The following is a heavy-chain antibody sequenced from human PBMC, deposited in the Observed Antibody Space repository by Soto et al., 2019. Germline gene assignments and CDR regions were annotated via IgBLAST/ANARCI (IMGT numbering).Heavy chain of an antibody. CDR2: INQSGST. CDR3: ARGLNYVVY. CDR1: GGSFSGYY. V-gene: IGHV4-34*01. Sequence: PXGTLSLTFAVYGGSFSGYYWSWLRQPPGKGLEWIGEINQSGSTNYNPSLKSRVTISIDTSKNQFSLKVSSVTAADTAVYYCARGLNYVVYWGQGTLVTVSS. J-gene: IGHJ4*02. D-gene: IGHD3-16*01.